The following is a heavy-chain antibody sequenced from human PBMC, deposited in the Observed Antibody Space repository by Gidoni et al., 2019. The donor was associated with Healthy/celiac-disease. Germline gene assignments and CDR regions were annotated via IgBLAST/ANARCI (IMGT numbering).Heavy chain of an antibody. CDR2: IYHSGST. CDR3: ARVEGNIVVVPAALFFDY. CDR1: GYSISSGYY. D-gene: IGHD2-2*01. Sequence: QVQLQESGPGLVKPSETLSLTCAVSGYSISSGYYWGWIRQPPGKGLEWIGSIYHSGSTYYNPSLKSRVTISVDTSKNQFSLKLSSVTAADTAVYYCARVEGNIVVVPAALFFDYWGQGTLVTVSS. V-gene: IGHV4-38-2*01. J-gene: IGHJ4*02.